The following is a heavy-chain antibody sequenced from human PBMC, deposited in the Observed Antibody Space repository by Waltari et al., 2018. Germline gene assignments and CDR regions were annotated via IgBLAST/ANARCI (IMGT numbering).Heavy chain of an antibody. D-gene: IGHD3-16*02. CDR3: AIVKGGIQAFDY. CDR2: VDPEDGET. Sequence: EVQLVQSGAEVQKPGATVKISCKASGYTFPASYMHWVQQAPGKGLEWMGRVDPEDGETIYAEKFQGRVTITADTSTDTAYMELSSLRSEDTAVYYCAIVKGGIQAFDYWGQGTLVTVSS. CDR1: GYTFPASY. J-gene: IGHJ4*02. V-gene: IGHV1-69-2*01.